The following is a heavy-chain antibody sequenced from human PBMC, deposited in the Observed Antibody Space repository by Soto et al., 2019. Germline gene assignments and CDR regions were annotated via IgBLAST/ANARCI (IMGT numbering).Heavy chain of an antibody. CDR2: INPNSGGT. CDR1: GYTFTGYY. V-gene: IGHV1-2*02. D-gene: IGHD6-19*01. CDR3: ARGGVYSSGWYVY. Sequence: GASVKVSCKASGYTFTGYYMHGVRQAPGQGLEWMGWINPNSGGTNYAQKFQGRVTMTRDTSISTAYMELSRLRSDDTAVYYCARGGVYSSGWYVYWGQGTLVTVSS. J-gene: IGHJ4*02.